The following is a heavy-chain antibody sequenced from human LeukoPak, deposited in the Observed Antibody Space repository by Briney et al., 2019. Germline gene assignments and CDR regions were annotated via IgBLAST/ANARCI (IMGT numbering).Heavy chain of an antibody. CDR1: GLTFSSYS. CDR2: ITSSSSTT. V-gene: IGHV3-48*01. CDR3: ARSNGQFDY. J-gene: IGHJ4*02. Sequence: GGSLRLSCVDSGLTFSSYSMNWVRQAPGKGLEWVSYITSSSSTTYYGDSVKGRFTISRDNAKNSLYLQMKSLRVEDTAVYFCARSNGQFDYWGQGTLVTVSS.